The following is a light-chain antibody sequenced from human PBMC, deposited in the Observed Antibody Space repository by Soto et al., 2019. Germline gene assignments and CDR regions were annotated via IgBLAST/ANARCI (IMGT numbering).Light chain of an antibody. CDR3: QQYGSSLWT. CDR1: QSVSSSY. V-gene: IGKV3-20*01. J-gene: IGKJ1*01. CDR2: GAS. Sequence: EIVLTQSPVTLSFSPLERATLSCRASQSVSSSYLAWYQQKPGQAPRLLIYGASSRATGIPDRFSGSGSGTDFTLTISRLEPEDFAVYYCQQYGSSLWTFGQGTKVDIK.